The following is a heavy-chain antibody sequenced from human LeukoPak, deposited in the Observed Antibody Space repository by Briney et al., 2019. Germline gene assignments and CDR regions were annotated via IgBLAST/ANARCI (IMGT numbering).Heavy chain of an antibody. CDR3: AKGSGSGYGPGPFDY. J-gene: IGHJ4*02. D-gene: IGHD3-10*01. V-gene: IGHV3-30*04. CDR2: ISYDGSDK. Sequence: GRSLRLSCAASGFTFSSYAMHWVRQAPGKGLEWVAVISYDGSDKYYADSVKGRFTISRDNSKNTVSLQMSSLRAEDTALYYCAKGSGSGYGPGPFDYWGQGTLVTVSS. CDR1: GFTFSSYA.